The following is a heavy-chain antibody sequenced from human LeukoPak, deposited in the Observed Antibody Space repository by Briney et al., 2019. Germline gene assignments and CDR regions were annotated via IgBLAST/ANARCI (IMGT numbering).Heavy chain of an antibody. CDR2: IILIFGTA. J-gene: IGHJ6*04. CDR3: ARDRTGSGCMDV. CDR1: GGTFSSYT. V-gene: IGHV1-69*13. Sequence: SVKVSCKASGGTFSSYTFSWVRQAPGPGLGWMGGIILIFGTANYSQKFQGRVTITADESTSTAYLELSSLRSEATAVYYCARDRTGSGCMDVWGKGTTVTVSS. D-gene: IGHD3-10*01.